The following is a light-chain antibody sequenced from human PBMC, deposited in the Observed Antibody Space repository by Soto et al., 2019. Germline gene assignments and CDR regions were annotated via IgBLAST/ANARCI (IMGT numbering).Light chain of an antibody. CDR3: SSYTSINTRV. Sequence: QSALTEPASVSESPGQPITISCTGTSSDVGGYNYVSWYQQHPGKAPKLIIYDVRNRPSGVSNRFSGSKSGNTASLTISGLQTEDEADYYCSSYTSINTRVFGTGTKVTVL. V-gene: IGLV2-14*01. CDR2: DVR. CDR1: SSDVGGYNY. J-gene: IGLJ1*01.